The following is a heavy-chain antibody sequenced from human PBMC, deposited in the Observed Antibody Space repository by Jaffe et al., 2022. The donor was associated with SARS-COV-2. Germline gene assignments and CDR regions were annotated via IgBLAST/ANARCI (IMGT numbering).Heavy chain of an antibody. CDR3: AKSIGGTSGYYDY. CDR1: GFTFSRYA. D-gene: IGHD3-22*01. CDR2: LDGSGPGT. J-gene: IGHJ4*02. V-gene: IGHV3-23*01. Sequence: EVQLLESGGGLVQPGGSLRLSCTASGFTFSRYAMIWVRQAPGKGLEWVSVLDGSGPGTYYADSVKGRFTISRDNSKNTLYLQMNSLRAEDTAVYYCAKSIGGTSGYYDYWGQGTLVTVSS.